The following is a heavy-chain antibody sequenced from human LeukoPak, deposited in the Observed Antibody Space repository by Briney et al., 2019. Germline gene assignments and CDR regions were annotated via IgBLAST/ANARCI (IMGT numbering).Heavy chain of an antibody. Sequence: GASVTVSFTSSVYTFTVYYMHWVRQAPGQGLEWMGWINPNSGGTNYAQKFQGRVTMTRDTSISTAYMELSRLRSDDTAVYYCARVVMITFGGVIVTTKPFDYWGQGTLVTVSS. CDR2: INPNSGGT. J-gene: IGHJ4*02. D-gene: IGHD3-16*02. V-gene: IGHV1-2*02. CDR3: ARVVMITFGGVIVTTKPFDY. CDR1: VYTFTVYY.